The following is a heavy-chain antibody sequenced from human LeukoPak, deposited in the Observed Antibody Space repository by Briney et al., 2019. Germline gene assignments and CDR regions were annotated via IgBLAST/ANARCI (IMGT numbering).Heavy chain of an antibody. CDR1: GGSITGYH. J-gene: IGHJ3*02. V-gene: IGHV4-4*08. Sequence: SETLSLTCTVSGGSITGYHWSWIRQPPGKGLEWIGYIYSSETTNYKPSLKSRVTISADTSKNQISLKLTSATAADTAIYYCARRNDFHIWGQGTMVTVSS. CDR2: IYSSETT. CDR3: ARRNDFHI.